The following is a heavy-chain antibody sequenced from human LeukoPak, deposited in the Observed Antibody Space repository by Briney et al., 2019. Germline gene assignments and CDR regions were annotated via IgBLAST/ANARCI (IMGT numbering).Heavy chain of an antibody. CDR2: INPSGGST. J-gene: IGHJ4*02. CDR1: GYTFTSYY. V-gene: IGHV1-46*01. D-gene: IGHD3-22*01. Sequence: ASVKVSCKASGYTFTSYYMHWVRQAPGQGLEWMGIINPSGGSTSYAQKFQGRVTMTRDTSTSTVYMELSSLRSEGTAVYYCARGGYYYDSSGYYAAFDYWGQGTLVTVSS. CDR3: ARGGYYYDSSGYYAAFDY.